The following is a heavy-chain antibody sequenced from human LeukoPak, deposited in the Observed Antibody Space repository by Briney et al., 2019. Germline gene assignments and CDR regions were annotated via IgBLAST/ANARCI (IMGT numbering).Heavy chain of an antibody. Sequence: SQTLSLTCTVSGGSISSGGYYWSWIRQPPGKGLEWIGYIYHSGSTYYNPSLKSRVTISVDRSKNQFSLKLSSVTAADTVVYYCARINGEEWLFPLDYWGQGTLVTVSS. CDR1: GGSISSGGYY. CDR2: IYHSGST. V-gene: IGHV4-30-2*01. D-gene: IGHD3-3*01. J-gene: IGHJ4*02. CDR3: ARINGEEWLFPLDY.